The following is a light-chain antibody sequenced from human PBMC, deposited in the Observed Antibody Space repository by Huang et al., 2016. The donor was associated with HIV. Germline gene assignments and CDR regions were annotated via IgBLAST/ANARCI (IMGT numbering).Light chain of an antibody. CDR1: QSVVDNSNNKNC. CDR2: WAS. Sequence: DIVMTQSPDSLAVSLGERATINCKSSQSVVDNSNNKNCLAWFQQKPGQPPKLLIYWASSRESGVPDRFSGSGSGTDFTLTISSLQAEDVAVYYCHQYYNTPYTFGQGTKLEIK. V-gene: IGKV4-1*01. J-gene: IGKJ2*01. CDR3: HQYYNTPYT.